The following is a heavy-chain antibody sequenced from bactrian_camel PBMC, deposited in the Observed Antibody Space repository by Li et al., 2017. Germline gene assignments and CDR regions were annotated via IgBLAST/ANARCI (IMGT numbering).Heavy chain of an antibody. D-gene: IGHD1*01. CDR2: MTRSGDST. CDR1: EYSSRPNC. CDR3: AADRRLPWRRGACPFRDYNY. V-gene: IGHV3S60*01. Sequence: HVQLVESGGGSVQAGGSLTLSCTTSEYSSRPNCMGWFRQAPGKEREGVSCMTRSGDSTYYADSVKGRFTISRDNAKNTLYLQMNSLQPEDTAMYYCAADRRLPWRRGACPFRDYNYWGQGTQVTVS. J-gene: IGHJ4*01.